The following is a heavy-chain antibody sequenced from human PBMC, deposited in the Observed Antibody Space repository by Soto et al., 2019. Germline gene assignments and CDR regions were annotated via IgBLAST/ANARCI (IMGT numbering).Heavy chain of an antibody. Sequence: GGSLRLSCAASGFALGSCYMMWVRQAPGKGLEWVSVTYTGGSTRYADSVKGRFTISRDDSSNTLFRQMNSLRAEDTAVYYCARDPPITSDYAMGVWGQGTTVTVSS. CDR2: TYTGGST. CDR3: ARDPPITSDYAMGV. D-gene: IGHD1-20*01. J-gene: IGHJ6*02. CDR1: GFALGSCY. V-gene: IGHV3-53*01.